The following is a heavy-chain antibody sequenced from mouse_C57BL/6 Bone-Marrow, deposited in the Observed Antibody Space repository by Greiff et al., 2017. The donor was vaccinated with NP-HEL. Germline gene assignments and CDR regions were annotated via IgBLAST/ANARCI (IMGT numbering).Heavy chain of an antibody. CDR1: GFTFSSYA. D-gene: IGHD1-1*01. CDR3: AREMGITTVVAPRAY. V-gene: IGHV5-4*01. CDR2: ISDGGSYT. J-gene: IGHJ3*01. Sequence: EVQGVESGGGLVKPGGSLKLSCAASGFTFSSYAMSWVRQTPEKRLEWVATISDGGSYTYYPDNVKGRFTISRDNAKNNLYLQMSHLKTEDTAMYYCAREMGITTVVAPRAYWGQGTLVTVSA.